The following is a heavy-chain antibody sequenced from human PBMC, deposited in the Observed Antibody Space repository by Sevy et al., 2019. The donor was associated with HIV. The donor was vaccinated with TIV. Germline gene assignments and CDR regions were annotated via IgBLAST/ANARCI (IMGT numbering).Heavy chain of an antibody. CDR2: ISAYNGNT. Sequence: ASVKVSCKASGYTFTSYGISWVRQAPGQGLEWMGWISAYNGNTNYAQKLQGRVTMTTDTSTSTAYMEQRSLRSGDTAVYYCARGYVPRGSWSFYYYYYGMDVWGQGTTVTVSS. V-gene: IGHV1-18*04. J-gene: IGHJ6*02. D-gene: IGHD3-10*01. CDR3: ARGYVPRGSWSFYYYYYGMDV. CDR1: GYTFTSYG.